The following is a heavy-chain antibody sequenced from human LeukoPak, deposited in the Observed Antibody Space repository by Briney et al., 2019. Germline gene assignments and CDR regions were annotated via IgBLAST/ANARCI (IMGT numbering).Heavy chain of an antibody. CDR1: GYTFTSYY. V-gene: IGHV1-46*01. CDR3: ARDQEAFDY. CDR2: IYPRDGST. Sequence: ASVKVSCKASGYTFTSYYIHWVRQAPGQGLEWMGMIYPRDGSTSYAQKFQGRVTVTRDTSTSTVHMELSGLRSEDTAVYYCARDQEAFDYWGQGTLITVSS. J-gene: IGHJ4*02.